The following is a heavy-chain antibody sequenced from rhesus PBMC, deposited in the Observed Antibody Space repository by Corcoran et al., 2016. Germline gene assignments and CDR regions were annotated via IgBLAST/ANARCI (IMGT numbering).Heavy chain of an antibody. CDR2: IHPGYGST. CDR3: AADRNTYIDY. V-gene: IGHV1-70*01. Sequence: QEQLVQSGAEVKKPGASVKVSCKASGYIFTSYVISWLRQAPGQGFEWMGGIHPGYGSTSYAKKFQGRVPITADMSTSTVYMELSSLRSEDMAVYYCAADRNTYIDYWGQGVLVTVSS. CDR1: GYIFTSYV. D-gene: IGHD4-23*01. J-gene: IGHJ4*01.